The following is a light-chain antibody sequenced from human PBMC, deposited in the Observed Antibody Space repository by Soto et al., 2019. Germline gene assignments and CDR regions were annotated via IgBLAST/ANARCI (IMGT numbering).Light chain of an antibody. CDR1: QSVSSSY. J-gene: IGKJ4*01. CDR2: GAS. Sequence: ESVLTQSPGTLSLSPGERATLSCRASQSVSSSYLAWYQQKPGQPPRLLIYGASSRATGIPDRFSGSGSGTDFTLTISRLEPEDFAVYYCQQYGSSAALTFGGGTKVEIK. CDR3: QQYGSSAALT. V-gene: IGKV3-20*01.